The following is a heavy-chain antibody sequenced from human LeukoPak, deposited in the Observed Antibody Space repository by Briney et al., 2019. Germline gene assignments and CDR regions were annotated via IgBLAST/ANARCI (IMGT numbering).Heavy chain of an antibody. D-gene: IGHD4-17*01. CDR2: IIPILGIA. CDR3: ARLTTVTPFDY. Sequence: SVKVSCKASGGTFSSYAISWVRQAPGQGLEWTGRIIPILGIANYAQKFQGRVTITADKSTSTAYMELSSLRSEDTAVYYCARLTTVTPFDYWGQGTLVTVSS. CDR1: GGTFSSYA. J-gene: IGHJ4*02. V-gene: IGHV1-69*04.